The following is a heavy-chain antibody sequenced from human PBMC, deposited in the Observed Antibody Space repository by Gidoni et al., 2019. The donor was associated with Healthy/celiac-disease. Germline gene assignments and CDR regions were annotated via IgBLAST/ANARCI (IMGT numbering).Heavy chain of an antibody. V-gene: IGHV3-30*01. Sequence: QVQLVESGGGVVQPGRSLRLCCAAAGFTFSSHAMHWVRQAPGKGLGWVAVISYDGSNKYYADSVKGRFTISRDNSKNTLYLQMNSLRAEDTAVYYCARDGQTYYYGSGSLDYWGQGTLVTVSS. D-gene: IGHD3-10*01. CDR2: ISYDGSNK. J-gene: IGHJ4*02. CDR3: ARDGQTYYYGSGSLDY. CDR1: GFTFSSHA.